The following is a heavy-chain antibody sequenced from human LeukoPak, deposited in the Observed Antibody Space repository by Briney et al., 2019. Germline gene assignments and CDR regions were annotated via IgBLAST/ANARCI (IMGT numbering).Heavy chain of an antibody. V-gene: IGHV3-30*03. CDR3: ARGTPGPLEFY. D-gene: IGHD3-3*01. J-gene: IGHJ4*02. Sequence: GGPLRLSCAASGFTFSSYGMHWVRQAPGKGLEWVAVISYDGSNKYYADSVKGRFTISRDNSKNTLYLQMNSLRAEDTAVYYCARGTPGPLEFYWGQGTLVTVSS. CDR1: GFTFSSYG. CDR2: ISYDGSNK.